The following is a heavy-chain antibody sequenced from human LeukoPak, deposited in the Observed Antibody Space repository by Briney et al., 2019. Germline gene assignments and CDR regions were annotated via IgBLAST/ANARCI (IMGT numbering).Heavy chain of an antibody. V-gene: IGHV3-7*03. CDR1: GFTFSSYW. Sequence: GGSLRLSCAASGFTFSSYWMNWARQAPGKGLEWVASINHNGNVNYYVDSVKGRFTISRDTSKNTLYLQVNSLRAEDTAVYYCARGGGYYPIDYWGQGTLVTVSS. D-gene: IGHD2-15*01. CDR2: INHNGNVN. J-gene: IGHJ4*02. CDR3: ARGGGYYPIDY.